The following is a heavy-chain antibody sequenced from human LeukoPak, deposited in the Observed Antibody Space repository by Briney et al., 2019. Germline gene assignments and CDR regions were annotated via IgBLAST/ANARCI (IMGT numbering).Heavy chain of an antibody. V-gene: IGHV3-15*01. CDR2: IKSKTDGGTT. D-gene: IGHD5-18*01. CDR3: TTDPEGIQLWTTPLKYYYYMDV. Sequence: GGSLRLSCAASGFTFSNAWMSWVRQAPGKGLEWVGRIKSKTDGGTTDYAAPVKGRFTISRDDSKNTLYLQMNSLKTEDTAVYYCTTDPEGIQLWTTPLKYYYYMDVWGKGTTVTISS. J-gene: IGHJ6*03. CDR1: GFTFSNAW.